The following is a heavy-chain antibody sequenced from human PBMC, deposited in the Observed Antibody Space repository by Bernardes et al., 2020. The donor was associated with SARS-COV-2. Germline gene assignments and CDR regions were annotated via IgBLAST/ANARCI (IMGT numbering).Heavy chain of an antibody. J-gene: IGHJ4*02. Sequence: GGSLRLSCAASGFTFSSYEMNWVRQAPGKGPEWVSYISGSGSTRYYADSVKGRFTISRDNAKNSLYLQMNRLRDEDTAVYYCARVGRDGYIHDCWGQGTLVTVSS. CDR1: GFTFSSYE. V-gene: IGHV3-48*03. CDR2: ISGSGSTR. D-gene: IGHD5-12*01. CDR3: ARVGRDGYIHDC.